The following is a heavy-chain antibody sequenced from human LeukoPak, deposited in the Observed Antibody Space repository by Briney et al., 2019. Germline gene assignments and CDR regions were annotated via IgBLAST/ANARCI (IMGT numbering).Heavy chain of an antibody. CDR1: GYTVTQLS. Sequence: ASVKVSCKVSGYTVTQLSMHWVRQAPGKGLEWMGGSALEDGETIYAQKFQGRVTMTEDTSTDTAYMELSSLRSEDTAVYYCARGTLPAAIAWMSSVVETNWFDPWGQGTLVTVSS. CDR3: ARGTLPAAIAWMSSVVETNWFDP. J-gene: IGHJ5*02. V-gene: IGHV1-24*01. D-gene: IGHD2-2*02. CDR2: SALEDGET.